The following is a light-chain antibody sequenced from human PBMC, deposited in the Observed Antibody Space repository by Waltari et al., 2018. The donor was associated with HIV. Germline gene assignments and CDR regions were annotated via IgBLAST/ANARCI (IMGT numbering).Light chain of an antibody. CDR2: TAS. Sequence: DIQMTQSPSSVSASVGDRVTITCWASQDINIYLAWYQQKPGKAPNPLMYTASSLERGVPSRFRGSGSGTEFTLTITNLQPEDIANYFCQQTSSLPLTFGGGTKVEIK. V-gene: IGKV1-12*01. CDR3: QQTSSLPLT. J-gene: IGKJ4*01. CDR1: QDINIY.